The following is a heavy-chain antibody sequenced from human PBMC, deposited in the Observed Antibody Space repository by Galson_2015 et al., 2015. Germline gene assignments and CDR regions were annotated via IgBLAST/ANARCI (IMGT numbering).Heavy chain of an antibody. Sequence: SETLSLTCTVSGDSVSSGSYYWGWIRQPPGKGLEWIGSIYYSGSTYYNPSLRSRVTISVDTSKNQFSLKLTSVTAADTAVFYCARHYKSGFCSSTSCYFPDFWGQGALVTVSS. CDR3: ARHYKSGFCSSTSCYFPDF. CDR2: IYYSGST. V-gene: IGHV4-39*01. D-gene: IGHD2-2*01. J-gene: IGHJ4*02. CDR1: GDSVSSGSYY.